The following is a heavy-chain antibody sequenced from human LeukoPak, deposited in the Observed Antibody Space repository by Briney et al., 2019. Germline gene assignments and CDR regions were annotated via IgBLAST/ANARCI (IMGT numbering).Heavy chain of an antibody. CDR2: ISSSSSYI. Sequence: GGSLRLSCAASGFTFSSYSMNWVRQAPGKGLEWVSSISSSSSYIYYADSVKGRFTISRDNSQNMLFLQMNSLRLEDTALYYCAKSVTGITWFDPWGQGTLVTVSS. J-gene: IGHJ5*02. CDR3: AKSVTGITWFDP. CDR1: GFTFSSYS. V-gene: IGHV3-21*01. D-gene: IGHD6-19*01.